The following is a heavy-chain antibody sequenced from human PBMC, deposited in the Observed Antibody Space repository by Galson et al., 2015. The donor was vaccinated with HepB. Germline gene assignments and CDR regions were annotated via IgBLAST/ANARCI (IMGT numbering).Heavy chain of an antibody. Sequence: SLRLSCAASGFTFSTYAMHWVRQAPGKGLEWVAVMSYDGSNKYYADSVKGRFTISRDNSKNTLYLQMNSLRAEDTAVYYCAREGTMVRGVIPHAHWGQGTLVTVSS. CDR3: AREGTMVRGVIPHAH. V-gene: IGHV3-30*04. CDR2: MSYDGSNK. D-gene: IGHD3-10*01. J-gene: IGHJ4*01. CDR1: GFTFSTYA.